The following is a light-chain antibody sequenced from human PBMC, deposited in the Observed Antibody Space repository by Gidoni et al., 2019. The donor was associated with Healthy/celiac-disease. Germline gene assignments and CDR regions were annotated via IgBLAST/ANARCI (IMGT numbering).Light chain of an antibody. Sequence: EIVLTQSPGNLSLSPGESATPSCRPSPRVSSSYLAWYQQKPGQAPKLLIYAASSMATGIPARFSGSGSGTDFTLTISRLEPEDFAVYYCQQYGSSPLTFGGGTKVEIK. CDR3: QQYGSSPLT. CDR1: PRVSSSY. J-gene: IGKJ4*01. CDR2: AAS. V-gene: IGKV3-20*01.